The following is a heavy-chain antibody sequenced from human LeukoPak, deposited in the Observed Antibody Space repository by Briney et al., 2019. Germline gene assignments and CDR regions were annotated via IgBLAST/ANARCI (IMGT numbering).Heavy chain of an antibody. J-gene: IGHJ4*02. CDR3: ARVYYGSGSSVGYFDY. D-gene: IGHD3-10*01. V-gene: IGHV4-38-2*01. Sequence: PSETLSLTCAVSGHSISSGYYWGWIRQPPGKGLEWIGSIYHSGSTYYNPSLKSRVTISVDTSKNQFSLKLSSVTAADTAVYYCARVYYGSGSSVGYFDYWGQGTLVTVSS. CDR2: IYHSGST. CDR1: GHSISSGYY.